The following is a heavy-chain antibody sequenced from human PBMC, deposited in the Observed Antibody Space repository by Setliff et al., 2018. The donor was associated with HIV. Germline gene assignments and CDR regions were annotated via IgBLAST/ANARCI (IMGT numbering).Heavy chain of an antibody. D-gene: IGHD3-22*01. CDR3: ARVVGYYDSSGYPNYYYYYMDV. CDR1: GVSIRSDVYY. Sequence: SETLSLTCTVSGVSIRSDVYYWSWIRQPAGKGLEWIGHIYTSGSTNYNPSLKSRVTMSVDTSKNQFSLKLSSVTAADKAVYYCARVVGYYDSSGYPNYYYYYMDVWGKGTTVTVSS. V-gene: IGHV4-61*09. J-gene: IGHJ6*03. CDR2: IYTSGST.